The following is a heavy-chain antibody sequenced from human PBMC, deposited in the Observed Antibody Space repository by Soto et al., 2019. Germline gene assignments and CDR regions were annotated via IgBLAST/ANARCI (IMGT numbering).Heavy chain of an antibody. Sequence: PSETLSLTCTVSGGSISSYYWSWIRQPPGKGLEWIGYIYYSGSTNYNPSLKSRVTISVDTSKNQFSLKLSSVTAADTAVYYCAGHVDTAMVRDYFDYWGQGTLVTVSS. J-gene: IGHJ4*02. CDR1: GGSISSYY. CDR2: IYYSGST. CDR3: AGHVDTAMVRDYFDY. D-gene: IGHD5-18*01. V-gene: IGHV4-59*01.